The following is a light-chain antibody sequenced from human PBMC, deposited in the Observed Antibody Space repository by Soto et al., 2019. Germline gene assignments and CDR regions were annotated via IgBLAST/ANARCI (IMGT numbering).Light chain of an antibody. CDR2: SAS. J-gene: IGKJ2*01. V-gene: IGKV1-39*01. Sequence: DVQMTQSPASLSASVGDRVTITCQASQSISKNLNWYQHKVGKAPQLLIYSASDSQAGVPSRFSGSGSGTDFTLIISGLQPEDFATYYCQQSYISPYTFGQGTKVEIK. CDR3: QQSYISPYT. CDR1: QSISKN.